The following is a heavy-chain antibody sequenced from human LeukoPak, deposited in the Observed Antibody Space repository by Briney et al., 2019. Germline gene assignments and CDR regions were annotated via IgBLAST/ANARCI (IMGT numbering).Heavy chain of an antibody. Sequence: GGSLRLSCAASGFTFSNYWMHWVRQAPGKGLVWVSLINSDGSSTNYADSVKGRFTISRDNAKNTLYLQMNSLGAEDTAVYYCVRGIAATGNDYWGQGTLVTVSS. J-gene: IGHJ4*02. D-gene: IGHD6-13*01. CDR1: GFTFSNYW. CDR3: VRGIAATGNDY. V-gene: IGHV3-74*01. CDR2: INSDGSST.